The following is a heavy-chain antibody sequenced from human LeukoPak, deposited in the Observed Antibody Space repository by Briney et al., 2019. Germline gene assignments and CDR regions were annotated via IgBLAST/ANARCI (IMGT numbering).Heavy chain of an antibody. J-gene: IGHJ4*02. CDR1: GYTFTSYG. CDR2: INTYNGNT. Sequence: ASVKVSCKASGYTFTSYGINWVRQAPGQGLEWMGWINTYNGNTNCAQKLQGRVTMTTDTSTSTAYMELRSLRSDDTAVYYCARGFYMTTVVHYFDFWGQGTLVTVSS. V-gene: IGHV1-18*01. CDR3: ARGFYMTTVVHYFDF. D-gene: IGHD4-23*01.